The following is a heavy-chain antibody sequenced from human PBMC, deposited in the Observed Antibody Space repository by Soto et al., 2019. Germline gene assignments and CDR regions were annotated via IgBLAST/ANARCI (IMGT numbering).Heavy chain of an antibody. CDR3: ARDLTISSTDGPLDP. D-gene: IGHD1-1*01. J-gene: IGHJ5*02. Sequence: SETLSLTCTVSGGSMSRYYWTWIRQPPGKGLEWIGNFHYTGSTNYNPSLKSRVTILLGTSTSQFSLKVSSVTAADTAVYYCARDLTISSTDGPLDPWGHGTLVTVSS. CDR1: GGSMSRYY. V-gene: IGHV4-59*01. CDR2: FHYTGST.